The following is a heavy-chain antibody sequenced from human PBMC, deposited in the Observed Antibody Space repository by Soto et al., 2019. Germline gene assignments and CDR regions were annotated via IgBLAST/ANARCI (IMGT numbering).Heavy chain of an antibody. CDR1: GGSISSGGYY. Sequence: SETLSLTCTVSGGSISSGGYYWSWIRQHPGKGLEWIGYIYYSGSTYYNPSLKSRVTISVDTSKNQFSLKLSSVTAADTAVYYCARDSQVIHGLDYWGQGTLGTVSS. CDR3: ARDSQVIHGLDY. CDR2: IYYSGST. J-gene: IGHJ4*02. D-gene: IGHD2-21*01. V-gene: IGHV4-31*02.